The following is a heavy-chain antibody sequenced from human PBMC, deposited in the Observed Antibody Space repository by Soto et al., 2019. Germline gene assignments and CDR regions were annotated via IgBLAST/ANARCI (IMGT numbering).Heavy chain of an antibody. CDR1: GFTFSSYG. J-gene: IGHJ4*02. CDR3: ARGLYCSSTSCHDY. CDR2: ISYDGSNK. V-gene: IGHV3-30*03. D-gene: IGHD2-2*01. Sequence: GGSLRLSCAASGFTFSSYGMHWVRQAPGKGLEWVAVISYDGSNKYYADSVKGRFTISRDNSKNTLYLQMNSLRAEDTSVYYSARGLYCSSTSCHDYWGQGTLVTVSS.